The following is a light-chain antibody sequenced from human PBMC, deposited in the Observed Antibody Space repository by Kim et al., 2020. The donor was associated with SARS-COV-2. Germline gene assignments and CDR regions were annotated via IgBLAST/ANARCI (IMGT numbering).Light chain of an antibody. Sequence: EVVLTQSPATLSLSPGERATLSCRASQSLSNSLAWYQQRPGQAPRLLIYDASNRATGIPARFSGSGSGTDFTLTISSLEPEDFAVYYCQQRSIWPLTFGGGTKVDIK. CDR2: DAS. V-gene: IGKV3-11*01. CDR3: QQRSIWPLT. J-gene: IGKJ4*01. CDR1: QSLSNS.